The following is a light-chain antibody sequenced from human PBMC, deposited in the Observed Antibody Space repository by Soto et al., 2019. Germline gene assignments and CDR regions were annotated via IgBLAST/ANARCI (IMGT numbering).Light chain of an antibody. CDR2: DAS. Sequence: DIQLTQSPSSLSASVGDRVTITCRASQDIRNSLAWFQQKPGKPPKSLIYDASSLQAGVPSRFGGSGSGTDFTLTISSLQPEDFATYHCQHYDTHPFSFGRGTRLEIK. CDR3: QHYDTHPFS. J-gene: IGKJ2*03. CDR1: QDIRNS. V-gene: IGKV1-16*01.